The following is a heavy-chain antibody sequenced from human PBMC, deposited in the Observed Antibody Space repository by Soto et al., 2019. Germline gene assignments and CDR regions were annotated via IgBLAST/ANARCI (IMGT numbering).Heavy chain of an antibody. D-gene: IGHD6-6*01. CDR3: ARVEYSSSCFDY. V-gene: IGHV4-30-2*01. J-gene: IGHJ4*02. CDR1: GGSISSGGYS. CDR2: IYHSGST. Sequence: PSETLSLTCAVSGGSISSGGYSWSWIRQPPGKGLEWVGYIYHSGSTYYNPSPKSRVTISVDRSKNQFSLKLSSVTAADTAVYYCARVEYSSSCFDYWGQGTLVTVSS.